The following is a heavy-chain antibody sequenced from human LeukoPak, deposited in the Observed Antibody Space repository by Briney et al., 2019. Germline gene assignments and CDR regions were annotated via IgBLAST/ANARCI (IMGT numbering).Heavy chain of an antibody. V-gene: IGHV3-7*01. CDR2: IRPDGSEK. J-gene: IGHJ4*02. CDR3: ARDTVGATDY. D-gene: IGHD1-26*01. Sequence: GGSLRLSCAASGFTFSSSWMSWVRQAPGKGLEWVTNIRPDGSEKYYVDSVKGRFTISRDNAKKSLYLQMNSLRAEDTALYYCARDTVGATDYWGQGTLVTVSS. CDR1: GFTFSSSW.